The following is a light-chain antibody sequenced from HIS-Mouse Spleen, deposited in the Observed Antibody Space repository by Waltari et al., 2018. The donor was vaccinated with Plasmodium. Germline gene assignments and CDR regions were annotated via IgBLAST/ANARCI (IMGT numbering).Light chain of an antibody. J-gene: IGKJ3*01. CDR1: QGISSY. V-gene: IGKV1-9*01. Sequence: DIQLTQSPSFLSASVGDRVTIPCRASQGISSYLAWYQQKPGKAPKLLIYAASTLQSGVPSRFSGSGSGTEFTLTISSLQPEDFATYYCQQLNSYPRFGPGTKVDIK. CDR2: AAS. CDR3: QQLNSYPR.